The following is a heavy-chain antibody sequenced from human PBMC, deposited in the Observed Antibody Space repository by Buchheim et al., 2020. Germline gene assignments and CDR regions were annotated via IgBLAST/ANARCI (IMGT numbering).Heavy chain of an antibody. CDR2: ISYDGSNK. V-gene: IGHV3-30*18. J-gene: IGHJ4*02. CDR3: AKDGGSSGYFDY. CDR1: GFTFSSYG. Sequence: QVQLVESGGGGVQPGRSLRLSCAASGFTFSSYGMHWVRQAPGKGLEWVAVISYDGSNKYYADSVKGRFTISRDNSKNTLYLQMNSLRAEDTAVYYCAKDGGSSGYFDYWGQGTL. D-gene: IGHD6-6*01.